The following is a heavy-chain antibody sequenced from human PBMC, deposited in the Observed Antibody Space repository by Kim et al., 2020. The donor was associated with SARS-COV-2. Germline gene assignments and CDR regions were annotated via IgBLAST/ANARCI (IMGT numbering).Heavy chain of an antibody. CDR1: GGTFSSYA. V-gene: IGHV1-69*13. J-gene: IGHJ6*02. CDR2: IIPIFGTA. CDR3: ASPWGSGSYYNSPVVFDYYYGMDV. D-gene: IGHD3-10*01. Sequence: SVKVSCKASGGTFSSYAISWVRQAPGQGLEWMGGIIPIFGTANYAQKFQGRVTITADESTSTAYMELSSLRSEDTAVYYCASPWGSGSYYNSPVVFDYYYGMDVWGQGTTVTVSS.